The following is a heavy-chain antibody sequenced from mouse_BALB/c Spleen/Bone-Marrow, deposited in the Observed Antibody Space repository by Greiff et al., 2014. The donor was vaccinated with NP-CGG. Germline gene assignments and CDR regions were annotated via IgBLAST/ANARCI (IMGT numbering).Heavy chain of an antibody. V-gene: IGHV5-9-3*01. J-gene: IGHJ1*01. Sequence: VQLKDSGGGLVKPGGSLKLSCAASGFTFSSYAMSWVRQTPEKRLEWVATISSGGSYTYYADSVKGRFTISRDTAKNTLYLQMSSLRSEDTAIYYCARQDYDGSSPHWYFDVWGAGTTVTVSS. CDR1: GFTFSSYA. CDR3: ARQDYDGSSPHWYFDV. CDR2: ISSGGSYT. D-gene: IGHD1-1*01.